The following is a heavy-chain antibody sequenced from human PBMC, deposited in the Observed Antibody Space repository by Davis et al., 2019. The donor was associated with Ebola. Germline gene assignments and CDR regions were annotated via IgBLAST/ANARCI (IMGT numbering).Heavy chain of an antibody. V-gene: IGHV3-23*01. CDR2: ISGSGGST. CDR3: AKDAIAAAGTPSFDY. CDR1: GFTFSSYA. J-gene: IGHJ4*02. D-gene: IGHD6-13*01. Sequence: GESLKISCAASGFTFSSYAMSWVRQAPGKGLEWVSAISGSGGSTYYADSVKGRFTISRDNSKNTLYLQMNSLRAEDTAVYYWAKDAIAAAGTPSFDYWGQGTLVTVSS.